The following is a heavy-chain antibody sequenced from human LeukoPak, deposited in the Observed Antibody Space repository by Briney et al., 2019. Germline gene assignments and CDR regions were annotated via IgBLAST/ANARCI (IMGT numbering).Heavy chain of an antibody. D-gene: IGHD3-22*01. CDR2: INAGNGNT. J-gene: IGHJ5*02. CDR1: GYTFTSYA. CDR3: ARVAGYYDSSGYSLGWFDP. V-gene: IGHV1-3*01. Sequence: ASVKVSCKASGYTFTSYAMHWVRQAPGQRLEWMGWINAGNGNTKYSQKFQGRVTITRDTSASTAYMELSSLRSEDTAVYYCARVAGYYDSSGYSLGWFDPWGQGTLVTVSS.